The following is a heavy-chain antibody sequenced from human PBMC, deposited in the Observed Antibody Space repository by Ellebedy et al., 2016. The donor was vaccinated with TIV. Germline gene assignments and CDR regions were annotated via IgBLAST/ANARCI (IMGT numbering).Heavy chain of an antibody. CDR1: GFTFNNYW. V-gene: IGHV3-74*01. CDR2: INSEGSST. Sequence: GESLKISXAASGFTFNNYWMHWVRQAPGKGLVWVSRINSEGSSTSYADSVKGRFTISRDNAKNTLYLQMNSLRAEDTAVYYCRTGTTSGVDYWGQGTLVTVSS. J-gene: IGHJ4*02. D-gene: IGHD1-7*01. CDR3: RTGTTSGVDY.